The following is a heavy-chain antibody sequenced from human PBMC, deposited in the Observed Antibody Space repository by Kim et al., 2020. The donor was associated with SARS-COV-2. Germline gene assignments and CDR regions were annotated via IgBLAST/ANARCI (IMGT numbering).Heavy chain of an antibody. D-gene: IGHD2-21*01. Sequence: ASVKVSCKASGYIFTSYGIGWVRQAPGQGLEWMGWISAYNGNTNYAQKLQDRVTMTTDTSTSTAYMELRSLRSDDTAVYYCARGGRDYNWFDPWGQGTLVTVSS. V-gene: IGHV1-18*01. CDR3: ARGGRDYNWFDP. CDR2: ISAYNGNT. CDR1: GYIFTSYG. J-gene: IGHJ5*02.